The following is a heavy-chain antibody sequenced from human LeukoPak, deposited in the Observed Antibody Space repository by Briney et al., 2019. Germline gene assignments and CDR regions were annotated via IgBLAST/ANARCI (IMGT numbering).Heavy chain of an antibody. D-gene: IGHD2-8*01. J-gene: IGHJ4*02. Sequence: GGSLRLSCEASGFSFDDFAMAWVRQAPGKGLEWVSYISSSGSTIYYADSVKGRFTISRDNAKNSLYLQMNSLRAEDTAVYYCARDNGNDGAFDYWGQGTLVTVSS. CDR1: GFSFDDFA. CDR2: ISSSGSTI. V-gene: IGHV3-11*04. CDR3: ARDNGNDGAFDY.